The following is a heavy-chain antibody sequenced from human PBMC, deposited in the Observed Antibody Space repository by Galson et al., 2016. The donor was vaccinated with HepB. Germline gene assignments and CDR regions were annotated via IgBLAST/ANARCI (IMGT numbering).Heavy chain of an antibody. Sequence: SLRLSCAASGFTFSSYSMNWVRQAPGKGLEWVPYISSSSNTIYYADSVKGRFTISRDNAKNSLYLQMNSLRDEDTAVYYCARVGPEDYDSSGLDYWGQGTLVTVSS. CDR3: ARVGPEDYDSSGLDY. D-gene: IGHD3-22*01. V-gene: IGHV3-48*02. CDR1: GFTFSSYS. CDR2: ISSSSNTI. J-gene: IGHJ4*02.